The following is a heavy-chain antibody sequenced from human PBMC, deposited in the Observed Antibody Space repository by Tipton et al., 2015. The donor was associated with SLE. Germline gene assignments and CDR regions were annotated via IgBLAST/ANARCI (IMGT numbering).Heavy chain of an antibody. V-gene: IGHV4-34*01. CDR2: INHSGST. Sequence: LSLTCAVYGGSFSGYYWSWIRQPPGKGLEWIGEINHSGSTNYNPSLKSRVTISVDTSKNQFSLKLSSVTAADTAVYYCARMGIGVYAFDIWGQGTMVTVSS. D-gene: IGHD3-10*01. CDR3: ARMGIGVYAFDI. J-gene: IGHJ3*02. CDR1: GGSFSGYY.